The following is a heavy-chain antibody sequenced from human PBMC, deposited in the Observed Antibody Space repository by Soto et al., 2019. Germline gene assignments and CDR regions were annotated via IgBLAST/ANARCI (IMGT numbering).Heavy chain of an antibody. Sequence: ASVKVSCKASGYTFTSYDINWVRQATGQGLEWMGWMNPNSGNTGYAQKFQGRVTMTRNTSISTAYMELSSLRSEDTAVYYCARGTKRITIFGAVNEAFDIWGQGTMVTVSS. CDR1: GYTFTSYD. V-gene: IGHV1-8*01. CDR3: ARGTKRITIFGAVNEAFDI. D-gene: IGHD3-3*01. CDR2: MNPNSGNT. J-gene: IGHJ3*02.